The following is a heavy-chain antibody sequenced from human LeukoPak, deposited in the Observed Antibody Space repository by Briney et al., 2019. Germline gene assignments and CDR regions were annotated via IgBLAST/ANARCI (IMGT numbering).Heavy chain of an antibody. CDR3: ARQTGSGLFILP. D-gene: IGHD3/OR15-3a*01. CDR2: IYYSGNT. CDR1: GVSISSSNSY. V-gene: IGHV4-39*01. J-gene: IGHJ4*02. Sequence: PSETLSLTCTVSGVSISSSNSYWGWIRQPPGKGLEWIGSIYYSGNTYYNASLKSQISMSIDTSKNEFSLTLTSVTAADTAVYYCARQTGSGLFILPGGQGTLVTVSS.